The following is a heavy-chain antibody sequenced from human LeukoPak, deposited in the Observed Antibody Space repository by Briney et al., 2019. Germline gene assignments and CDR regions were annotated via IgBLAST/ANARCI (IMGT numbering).Heavy chain of an antibody. CDR1: GGSISGYY. V-gene: IGHV4-4*07. Sequence: SETLSFTCTASGGSISGYYWSWIPQRAGKGLKWIGRIYTRGSTNYNPSLKSRVTISVDTSKNHFSLKLSSVTAADTAVYYCAREDGYNGDFDYWGQGTLVTVSS. J-gene: IGHJ4*02. D-gene: IGHD5-24*01. CDR2: IYTRGST. CDR3: AREDGYNGDFDY.